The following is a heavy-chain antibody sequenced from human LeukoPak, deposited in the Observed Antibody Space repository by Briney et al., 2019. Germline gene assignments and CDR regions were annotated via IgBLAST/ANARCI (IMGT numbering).Heavy chain of an antibody. J-gene: IGHJ4*02. CDR3: ARDLRSSGNFYVY. Sequence: ASVKVSCKASGGTFSSYAISWVRQAPGQGLEWMGGIIPIFGTANYAQKFQGRVTITADESTSTAYMELSRLRSDDTAVYYCARDLRSSGNFYVYWGQGTLVTVSS. V-gene: IGHV1-69*13. CDR1: GGTFSSYA. CDR2: IIPIFGTA. D-gene: IGHD1-26*01.